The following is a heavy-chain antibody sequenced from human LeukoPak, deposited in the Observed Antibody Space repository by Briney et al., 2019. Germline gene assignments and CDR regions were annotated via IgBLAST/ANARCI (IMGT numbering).Heavy chain of an antibody. CDR3: AKGEAAPYYYGSGSYFYFDD. V-gene: IGHV3-23*01. CDR1: GFTFRTYA. Sequence: GGSLRLSCAASGFTFRTYAMTWVRQAPGKGLEWVAALSGSGETTYYADSVKGRFTVSRDNSKSILYLQMNSLRAEDTAVYYCAKGEAAPYYYGSGSYFYFDDWGQGTLVTVSS. J-gene: IGHJ4*02. D-gene: IGHD3-10*01. CDR2: LSGSGETT.